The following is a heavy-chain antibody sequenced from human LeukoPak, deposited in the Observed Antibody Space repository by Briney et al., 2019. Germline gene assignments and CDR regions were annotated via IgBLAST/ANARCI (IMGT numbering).Heavy chain of an antibody. J-gene: IGHJ3*02. V-gene: IGHV4-59*01. D-gene: IGHD5-12*01. CDR3: ARIVATIPRAPDAFDI. CDR1: GGSISSYY. Sequence: SETLSLTCTVSGGSISSYYWSWIRQPPGKGLEWIGYIYYSGSTNYNPSLKSRVTISVDTSKNQFSLKLSSVTAADTAVYYCARIVATIPRAPDAFDIWGQGTMVTVSS. CDR2: IYYSGST.